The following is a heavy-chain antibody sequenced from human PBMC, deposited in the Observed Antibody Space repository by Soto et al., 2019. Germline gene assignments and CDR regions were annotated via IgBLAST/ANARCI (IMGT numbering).Heavy chain of an antibody. CDR2: TIPMFGTP. J-gene: IGHJ6*02. CDR1: GGTFSKYA. V-gene: IGHV1-69*01. CDR3: ARPLRDRNSYDGMAV. D-gene: IGHD3-22*01. Sequence: QVQLVQSGAEMQQPGASGRVSCKASGGTFSKYAFSWVRQAPGQGLEWLGGTIPMFGTPNYAQKFQGRVAISADESTAKVYMELSSLRSEDTAGYFCARPLRDRNSYDGMAVWGPGNTVTVSS.